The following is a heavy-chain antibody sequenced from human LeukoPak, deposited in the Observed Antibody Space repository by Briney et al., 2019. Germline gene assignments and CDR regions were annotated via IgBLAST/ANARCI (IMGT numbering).Heavy chain of an antibody. Sequence: SETLSLTCAVYGGSFSGYYWSWIRQPPGKGLEWIGEINHSGSTNCNPSLKSRVTISVDTSKNQFSLKLSSVTAADTAVYYCARWLYSSSWSRCFDPWGQGTLDTVSS. D-gene: IGHD6-13*01. CDR2: INHSGST. V-gene: IGHV4-34*01. J-gene: IGHJ5*02. CDR3: ARWLYSSSWSRCFDP. CDR1: GGSFSGYY.